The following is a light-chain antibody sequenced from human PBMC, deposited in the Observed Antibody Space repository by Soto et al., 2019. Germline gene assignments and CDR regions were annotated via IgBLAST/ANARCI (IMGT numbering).Light chain of an antibody. CDR3: CSYAGRDTLYV. CDR1: STDVGGYNY. Sequence: LTQPRSVSGSPGQSVTISCTGTSTDVGGYNYVSWYQQHPGKVPKLMLCDVSKRPSGVPDRFSGSKSGNTASLTTSGLQAEDEADYYCCSYAGRDTLYVFGSGTEATVL. J-gene: IGLJ1*01. CDR2: DVS. V-gene: IGLV2-11*01.